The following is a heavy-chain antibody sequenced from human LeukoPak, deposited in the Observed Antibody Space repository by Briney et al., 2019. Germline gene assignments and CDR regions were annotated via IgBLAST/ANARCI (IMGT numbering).Heavy chain of an antibody. J-gene: IGHJ4*02. Sequence: SETLSLTCTVSGGSISSSSYYWGWIRQPPGKGLEWIGSIYYSGSTYYNPSLKSRVTISVDTSKNQFSLKLSSVTAADTAVYYCASRGSSGWTYFDYWGQGTLVTVSS. D-gene: IGHD6-19*01. CDR1: GGSISSSSYY. V-gene: IGHV4-39*07. CDR3: ASRGSSGWTYFDY. CDR2: IYYSGST.